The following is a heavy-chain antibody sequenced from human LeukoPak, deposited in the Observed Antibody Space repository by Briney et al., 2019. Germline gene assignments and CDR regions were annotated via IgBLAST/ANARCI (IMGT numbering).Heavy chain of an antibody. CDR1: GGSISSGSYY. CDR3: ARGDTAMAPARLDY. D-gene: IGHD5-18*01. CDR2: IYTSGST. J-gene: IGHJ4*02. V-gene: IGHV4-61*02. Sequence: SQTLSLTCTVSGGSISSGSYYWSWIRQPAGKGLEWIGRIYTSGSTNYNPSLKSRVTISVDTSKNQFSLKLSSVTAADTAVYYCARGDTAMAPARLDYWGQGTLVTVSS.